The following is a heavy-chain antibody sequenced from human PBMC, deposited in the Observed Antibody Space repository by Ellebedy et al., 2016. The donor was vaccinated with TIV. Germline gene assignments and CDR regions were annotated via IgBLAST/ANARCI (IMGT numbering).Heavy chain of an antibody. V-gene: IGHV3-74*01. CDR3: SRDPGLNWFDH. D-gene: IGHD3-10*01. CDR2: INSDGSIT. Sequence: GGSLRLXXAASGFTFTNYWMHWVRQAPGEGLVWVSRINSDGSITNYADSVKGRFTVSNDNAKNTLYLQMNSLRAEDTAVYYCSRDPGLNWFDHWGQGTLVTVSS. J-gene: IGHJ5*02. CDR1: GFTFTNYW.